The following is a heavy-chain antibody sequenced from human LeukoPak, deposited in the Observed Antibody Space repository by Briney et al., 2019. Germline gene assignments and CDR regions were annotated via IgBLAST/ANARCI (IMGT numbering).Heavy chain of an antibody. Sequence: GGSLRLSCAASGFTFSIYAMTWVRQAPGKGLEWISAISGSAYSTSYADSVKGRFTISRDNSKNTLYLQMNSLRAEDTAIYYCARNTSGFKLGDAFDIWGQGTMVTVSS. D-gene: IGHD3-22*01. CDR2: ISGSAYST. V-gene: IGHV3-23*01. J-gene: IGHJ3*02. CDR3: ARNTSGFKLGDAFDI. CDR1: GFTFSIYA.